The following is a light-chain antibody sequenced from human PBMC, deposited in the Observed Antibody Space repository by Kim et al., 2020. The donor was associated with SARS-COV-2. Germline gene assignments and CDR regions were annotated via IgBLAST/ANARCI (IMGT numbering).Light chain of an antibody. CDR3: QTWDTGIRV. J-gene: IGLJ2*01. V-gene: IGLV4-69*01. Sequence: SVKLPCPRSSGHSSYAIAWQQQQPEKGPRYLVKLNSDGSHSKGDGIPDRFSGCSSGAERYLTISSLQSEDEADYCCQTWDTGIRVFGGGTQLTVL. CDR1: SGHSSYA. CDR2: LNSDGSH.